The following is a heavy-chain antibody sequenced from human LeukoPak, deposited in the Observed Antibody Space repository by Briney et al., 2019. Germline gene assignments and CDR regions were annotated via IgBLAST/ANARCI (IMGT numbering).Heavy chain of an antibody. V-gene: IGHV4-39*01. CDR1: GGSISSSSYY. CDR3: AEITYYDFWSGSLNWFDP. J-gene: IGHJ5*02. Sequence: SETLSLTCTVSGGSISSSSYYWGWIRQPPGKGLEWIGSIYYSGSTYYNPSPKSRVTISVDTSKNQFSLKLSSVTAADTAVYYCAEITYYDFWSGSLNWFDPWGQGTLVTVSS. D-gene: IGHD3-3*01. CDR2: IYYSGST.